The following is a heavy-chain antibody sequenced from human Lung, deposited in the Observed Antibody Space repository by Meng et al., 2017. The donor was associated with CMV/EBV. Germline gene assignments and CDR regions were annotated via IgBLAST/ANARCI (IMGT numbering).Heavy chain of an antibody. CDR1: GFTFSSYA. D-gene: IGHD2-2*02. CDR3: AKPIQGTYGMDV. CDR2: IYSGGSST. Sequence: GGSXRLXCAASGFTFSSYAMSWVRQAPGKGLEWVSVIYSGGSSTYYADSVKGRFTISRDNSKNTLYLQMNSLRAEDTAVYYCAKPIQGTYGMDVWGQGTTVTV. V-gene: IGHV3-23*03. J-gene: IGHJ6*02.